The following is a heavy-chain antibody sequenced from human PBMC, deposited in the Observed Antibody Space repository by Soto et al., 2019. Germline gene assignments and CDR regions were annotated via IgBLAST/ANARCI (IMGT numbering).Heavy chain of an antibody. CDR1: GFSLTSGVVG. CDR2: IYWNDEQ. D-gene: IGHD6-13*01. V-gene: IGHV2-5*01. CDR3: AHRLPGPSGYDV. Sequence: QITLKESGPTLVKPTQTLTLTCTFSGFSLTSGVVGVGWIRQPPGEALEWLALIYWNDEQYYNPSLRNRLTITRDTSKTQVVLTMTNTYPGDTARYCLAHRLPGPSGYDVWCQGTTVTVSS. J-gene: IGHJ6*02.